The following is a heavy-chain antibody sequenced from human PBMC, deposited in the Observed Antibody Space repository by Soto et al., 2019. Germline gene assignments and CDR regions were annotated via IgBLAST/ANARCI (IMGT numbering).Heavy chain of an antibody. Sequence: QVQLVESGGGVVQPGRSLRLSCAASGFTFSSYGMHWVRQAPGKGPEWVAVISYDGNNKYYPDSVKGRFTISRDNSKNTLYLQMNSLRSDDTAVYYCAKEKPLTGRRYHFDYWGQGTLVTVSS. CDR3: AKEKPLTGRRYHFDY. V-gene: IGHV3-30*18. J-gene: IGHJ4*02. D-gene: IGHD1-1*01. CDR1: GFTFSSYG. CDR2: ISYDGNNK.